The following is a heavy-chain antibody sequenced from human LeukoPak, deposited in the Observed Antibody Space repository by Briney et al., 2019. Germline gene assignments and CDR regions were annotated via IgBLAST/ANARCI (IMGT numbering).Heavy chain of an antibody. D-gene: IGHD4-17*01. CDR1: GFTFSSYG. Sequence: GGALRLSCAASGFTFSSYGMCWVRQAPRDGREWVSAICGSGGRTYYVESVKGRVTISRDNSKNTLYLQMNSLRAEDTAVYYCARGLRNYYYYMDVWGKGTTVTVSS. J-gene: IGHJ6*03. V-gene: IGHV3-23*01. CDR3: ARGLRNYYYYMDV. CDR2: ICGSGGRT.